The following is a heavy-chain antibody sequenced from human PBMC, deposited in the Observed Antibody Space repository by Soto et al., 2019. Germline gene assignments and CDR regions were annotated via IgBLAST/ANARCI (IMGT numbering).Heavy chain of an antibody. J-gene: IGHJ3*02. V-gene: IGHV4-61*01. CDR1: GASVNSGPYY. D-gene: IGHD3-3*01. Sequence: ETLSLTCTVSGASVNSGPYYWNWLRQHPGKGLQWIGFMYYSGSTNYNPSLKSRVTISLDTSKNQFSLKLSSVTAADTAVYFCARTRDFWSGNDAFDIWGQGTMVTVSS. CDR3: ARTRDFWSGNDAFDI. CDR2: MYYSGST.